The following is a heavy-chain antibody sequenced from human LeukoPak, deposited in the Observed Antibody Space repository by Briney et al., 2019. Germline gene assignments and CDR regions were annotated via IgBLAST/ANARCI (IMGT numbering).Heavy chain of an antibody. CDR2: IKQDGSEK. D-gene: IGHD4-17*01. CDR3: ASLPYGDYVPFDY. J-gene: IGHJ4*02. CDR1: GFTFSSYW. Sequence: PGGSLRLSCAASGFTFSSYWMTWVRQAPGKGLEWVANIKQDGSEKYYVDSVKGRFTISRDNAKNSLYLQMNSLRAEDTAVYYCASLPYGDYVPFDYWGQGTLVTVSS. V-gene: IGHV3-7*01.